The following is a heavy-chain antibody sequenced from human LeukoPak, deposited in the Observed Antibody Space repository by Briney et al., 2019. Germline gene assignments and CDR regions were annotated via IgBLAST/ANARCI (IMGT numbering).Heavy chain of an antibody. CDR3: ARVTMFRGVIEGRGEDY. CDR1: GYTFTSYY. V-gene: IGHV1-46*01. CDR2: INPSGGST. Sequence: GASVKVSCKASGYTFTSYYMHWVRQAPGQGLEWMGIINPSGGSTSYAQKFQGRVTMTRDTSTSTVYMELSSLRSEDTAVYYCARVTMFRGVIEGRGEDYWGQGTLVTVSS. D-gene: IGHD3-10*01. J-gene: IGHJ4*02.